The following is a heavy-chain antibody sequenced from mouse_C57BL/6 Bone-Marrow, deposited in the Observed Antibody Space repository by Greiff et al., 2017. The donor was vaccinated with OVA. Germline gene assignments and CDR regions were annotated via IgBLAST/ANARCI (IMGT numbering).Heavy chain of an antibody. CDR2: IDPENGDT. CDR3: TTRRRVMDY. CDR1: GFNIKDDY. V-gene: IGHV14-4*01. J-gene: IGHJ4*01. Sequence: VQLQQSGAELVRPGASVKLSCTASGFNIKDDYMHWVKQRPEQGLEWIGWIDPENGDTEYASKFQGKATITADTSSNTAYLQLSSLTSEDTAVYYCTTRRRVMDYWGQGTSVTVSA.